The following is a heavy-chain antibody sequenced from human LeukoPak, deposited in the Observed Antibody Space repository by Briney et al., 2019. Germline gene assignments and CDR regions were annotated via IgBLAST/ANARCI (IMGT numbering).Heavy chain of an antibody. CDR3: ANGSSSARPYYFDY. CDR2: ITGSSDST. D-gene: IGHD6-25*01. J-gene: IGHJ4*02. CDR1: IVTFSNYV. V-gene: IGHV3-23*01. Sequence: GGSLRLSCAASIVTFSNYVMSWVRHAPGKGLEWVSAITGSSDSTWYADSVKGRFTISRDNSKNTLYLQMNSLRAEDTAVYYCANGSSSARPYYFDYWGQGTPVTVSS.